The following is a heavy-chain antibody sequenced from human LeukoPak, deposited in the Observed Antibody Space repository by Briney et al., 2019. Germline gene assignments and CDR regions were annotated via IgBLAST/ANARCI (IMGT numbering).Heavy chain of an antibody. CDR2: FSPYNGNT. D-gene: IGHD3-22*01. J-gene: IGHJ4*02. CDR1: GYTFTSYS. CDR3: ARDYDSRGYYFGY. V-gene: IGHV1-18*04. Sequence: ASVKVSCKASGYTFTSYSISWVRQAPGQGLEWMGWFSPYNGNTNYAQKFQGRLTTATDTSTSTAYMELRGLRSDDTAIYYCARDYDSRGYYFGYWGQGTLVTVSS.